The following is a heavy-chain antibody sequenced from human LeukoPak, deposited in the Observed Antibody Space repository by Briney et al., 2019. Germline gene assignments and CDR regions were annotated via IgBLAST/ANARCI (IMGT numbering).Heavy chain of an antibody. CDR2: FDPEDGET. V-gene: IGHV1-24*01. CDR3: ATASWIAAAGGGIGVDP. CDR1: GYTLTESS. J-gene: IGHJ5*02. D-gene: IGHD6-13*01. Sequence: ASVKVSCKVSGYTLTESSMHWVRQAPGKGLEWMGGFDPEDGETIYAQKFQGRVTMTEDTSTDTAYMELSGLRSEDTAVYYCATASWIAAAGGGIGVDPWGQGTLVTVSS.